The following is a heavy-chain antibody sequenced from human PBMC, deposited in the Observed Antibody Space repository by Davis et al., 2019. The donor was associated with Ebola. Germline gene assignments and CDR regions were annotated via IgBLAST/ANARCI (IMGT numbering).Heavy chain of an antibody. CDR2: INHSGST. CDR1: GGSFSGYY. Sequence: SETLSLTCVVYGGSFSGYYWSWIRQPPGKGLEWIGEINHSGSTNYNPSIKSRVTISVDTSKNQFSLKLSSVTAADTAVYYCAREVGAMGYYYYGMDVWGQGTTVTVSS. CDR3: AREVGAMGYYYYGMDV. J-gene: IGHJ6*02. V-gene: IGHV4-34*01. D-gene: IGHD1-26*01.